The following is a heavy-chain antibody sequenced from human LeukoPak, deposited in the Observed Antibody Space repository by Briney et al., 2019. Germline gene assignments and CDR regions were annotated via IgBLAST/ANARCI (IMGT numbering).Heavy chain of an antibody. V-gene: IGHV1-69*05. CDR3: ARDRCIGDYCYHDH. D-gene: IGHD2-15*01. Sequence: SVKVSCKVSGGTFTNDPISWLRQAPGQRLEWMGNISPLLGTTGYAQEFQGRVTITTVKSTTTIYMDLYSLTPDDTAMYYCARDRCIGDYCYHDHWGQGTLVTVSS. CDR1: GGTFTNDP. CDR2: ISPLLGTT. J-gene: IGHJ4*02.